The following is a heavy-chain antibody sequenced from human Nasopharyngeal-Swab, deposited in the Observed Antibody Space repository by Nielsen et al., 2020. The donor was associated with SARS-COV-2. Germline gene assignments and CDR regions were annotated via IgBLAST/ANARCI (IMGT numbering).Heavy chain of an antibody. CDR3: ARDFYGSGSYYNAYGMDV. D-gene: IGHD3-10*01. CDR2: ISSSGSTI. CDR1: GFTFSSYN. V-gene: IGHV3-48*04. J-gene: IGHJ6*02. Sequence: GGSLRLSCAASGFTFSSYNMNWVRQAPGKGLEGVSYISSSGSTIYYADSVKGRFTISRDNAKNSLYLQMNSLRAEDTAVYYCARDFYGSGSYYNAYGMDVWGQGTTVTVSS.